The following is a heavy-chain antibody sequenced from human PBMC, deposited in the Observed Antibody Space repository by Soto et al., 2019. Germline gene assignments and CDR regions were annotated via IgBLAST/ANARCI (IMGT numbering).Heavy chain of an antibody. V-gene: IGHV1-69*13. Sequence: SVKVSCKASGGTFSSYAISWVRQAPGQGLEWMGGIIPIFGTANYAQKFQGRVTITADESTSTAYMELSSLRSEDTAVYYCARISDRERLVRRWFDPWGQGTLVTVSS. D-gene: IGHD6-6*01. CDR2: IIPIFGTA. CDR1: GGTFSSYA. J-gene: IGHJ5*02. CDR3: ARISDRERLVRRWFDP.